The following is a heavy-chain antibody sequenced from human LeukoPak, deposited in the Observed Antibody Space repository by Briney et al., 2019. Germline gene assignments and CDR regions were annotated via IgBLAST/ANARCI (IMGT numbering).Heavy chain of an antibody. CDR2: ISYSGST. J-gene: IGHJ2*01. Sequence: SETLSLTCTVSGGSISSYYWTWIRQPPGKGLEWIGYISYSGSTNYNPSLKSRVTMSVDASKNRFSLKLHSVTAADTAVYYCARRGSGASLEYYFDLWGRGTLVTVSS. V-gene: IGHV4-59*08. D-gene: IGHD1-14*01. CDR1: GGSISSYY. CDR3: ARRGSGASLEYYFDL.